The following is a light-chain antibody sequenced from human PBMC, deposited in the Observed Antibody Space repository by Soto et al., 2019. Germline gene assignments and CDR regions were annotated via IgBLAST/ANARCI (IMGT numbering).Light chain of an antibody. V-gene: IGKV3-15*01. CDR3: QQYNNWPPGT. CDR1: QSFTSN. Sequence: EIVLTQSPGTLSLSPGERATLSCRAIQSFTSNYLAWYQQKPGQAPRLLIYGASSRATGIPARFSGSGSGTEFTLTISSLQSEDFAVYYCQQYNNWPPGTFGQGTKVDI. CDR2: GAS. J-gene: IGKJ1*01.